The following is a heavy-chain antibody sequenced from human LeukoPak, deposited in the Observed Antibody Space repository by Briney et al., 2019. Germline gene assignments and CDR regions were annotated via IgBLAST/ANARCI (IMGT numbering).Heavy chain of an antibody. J-gene: IGHJ4*02. D-gene: IGHD2-2*01. CDR3: ASRGLVVPASSYYFDY. CDR1: GGSISSGGYY. Sequence: RPSETLSLTCTVSGGSISSGGYYWSWIRQHPGKGLEWIGYIYYSGSTYYNPSLKSRVTISVDTSKNQFSLKLSSVTAADTAVYYCASRGLVVPASSYYFDYWGQGTLVTVSS. CDR2: IYYSGST. V-gene: IGHV4-31*03.